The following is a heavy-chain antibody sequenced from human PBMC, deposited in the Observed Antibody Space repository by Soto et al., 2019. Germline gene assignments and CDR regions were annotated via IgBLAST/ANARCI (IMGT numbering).Heavy chain of an antibody. D-gene: IGHD3-22*01. CDR3: AKRAGGYGEVYYYNYGMDV. V-gene: IGHV3-23*01. CDR2: ISGSGGSI. CDR1: GFTFSSYA. Sequence: EVQLLESGGGLVQPGGSLRLSCAASGFTFSSYAMSWVRQAPGKGLEWVSAISGSGGSIYYADSVKGRFAMSRDNSKNTLYLQMNSLRAEDTAVYYCAKRAGGYGEVYYYNYGMDVWGQGTTVTVSS. J-gene: IGHJ6*02.